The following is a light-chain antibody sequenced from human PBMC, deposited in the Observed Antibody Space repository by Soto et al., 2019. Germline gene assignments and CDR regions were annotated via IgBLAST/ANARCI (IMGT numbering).Light chain of an antibody. Sequence: EVLPTHSPATLSVSPGERATLSCRASQSVGNYVAWYQQKPGQAPRLLIYDASNRATGIPARFSGSGSGTDFTLTISSLQPDDFATYYCQQYNSYSTFGQGTKV. CDR1: QSVGNY. J-gene: IGKJ1*01. CDR3: QQYNSYST. CDR2: DAS. V-gene: IGKV3D-15*01.